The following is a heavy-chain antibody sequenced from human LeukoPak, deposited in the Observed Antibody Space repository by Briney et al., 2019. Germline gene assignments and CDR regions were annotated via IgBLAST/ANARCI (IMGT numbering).Heavy chain of an antibody. Sequence: PSETLSLTCTASSGSISSSSYYWGWIRQPPGKGLEWIGSIYYSGSTYYNPSLKSRVTISVDTSKNQFSLKLSSVTAADTAVYYCARLSTLVYSGDDYWGQGTLVTVSS. CDR3: ARLSTLVYSGDDY. J-gene: IGHJ4*02. D-gene: IGHD5-12*01. CDR1: SGSISSSSYY. V-gene: IGHV4-39*01. CDR2: IYYSGST.